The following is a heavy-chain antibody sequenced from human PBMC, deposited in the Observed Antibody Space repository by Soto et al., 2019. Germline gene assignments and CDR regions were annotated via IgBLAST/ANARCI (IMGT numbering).Heavy chain of an antibody. CDR2: ISTDGTDT. CDR3: PRGVLNRYGFGDP. CDR1: GFTFSSSW. J-gene: IGHJ5*02. D-gene: IGHD5-18*01. Sequence: EMQLVESGGGLVQTGGSLRLSCAASGFTFSSSWMHWVRQVPGKGLVWVSRISTDGTDTYYADSVKGRLTISRDNAKNTLYLHLYSLRADDTAVYYCPRGVLNRYGFGDPWGQGTLVTVSS. V-gene: IGHV3-74*01.